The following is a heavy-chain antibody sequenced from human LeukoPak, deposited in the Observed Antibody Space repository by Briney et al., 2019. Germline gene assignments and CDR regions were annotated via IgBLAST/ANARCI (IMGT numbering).Heavy chain of an antibody. Sequence: ASLKVSFKASGYTFTSYDINWVRQATGQGLEWMGWMNPNSGNTGYAQKFQGRVTMTRNTSISTAYMELSSLRSEDTAVYYCARGLIAAAGTGIDYWGQGTLVTVSS. CDR1: GYTFTSYD. J-gene: IGHJ4*02. V-gene: IGHV1-8*01. CDR2: MNPNSGNT. D-gene: IGHD6-13*01. CDR3: ARGLIAAAGTGIDY.